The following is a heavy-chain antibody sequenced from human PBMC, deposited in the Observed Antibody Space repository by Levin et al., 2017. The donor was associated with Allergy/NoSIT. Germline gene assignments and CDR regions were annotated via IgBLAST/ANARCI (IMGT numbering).Heavy chain of an antibody. CDR3: ARAVAVAGRGPYFDL. J-gene: IGHJ2*01. V-gene: IGHV6-1*01. D-gene: IGHD6-19*01. CDR1: GDSVSSNSVV. CDR2: TYYKSKWYF. Sequence: PSETLSLTCAISGDSVSSNSVVWNWIRQSPSRGLEWLGRTYYKSKWYFDYAISVKSRITINPDTSRNQFSLQLNSVTPEDTAIYFCARAVAVAGRGPYFDLWGRGTLVTVSS.